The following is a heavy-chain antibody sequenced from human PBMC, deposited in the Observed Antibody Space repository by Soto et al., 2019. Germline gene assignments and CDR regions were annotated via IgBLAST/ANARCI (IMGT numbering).Heavy chain of an antibody. V-gene: IGHV1-18*04. Sequence: QVQLVQSGAEVKKPGASVKVSCKASGYTFTSYGISWVRQAPGQGPEWMGWISAYNGNTNYAQKLQGRVTMTTDTSTSTAYMELRSLRSDDTAVYYCARDRVRYDSSGLHGYWGQGTLVTVSS. CDR3: ARDRVRYDSSGLHGY. J-gene: IGHJ4*02. CDR1: GYTFTSYG. CDR2: ISAYNGNT. D-gene: IGHD3-22*01.